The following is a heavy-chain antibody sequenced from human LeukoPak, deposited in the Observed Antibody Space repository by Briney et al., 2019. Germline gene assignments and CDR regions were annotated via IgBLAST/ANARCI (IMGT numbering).Heavy chain of an antibody. V-gene: IGHV4-34*01. CDR1: GGSFSGYY. Sequence: SETLSLTCAVYGGSFSGYYWSWIRQPPGKGLEWIGEINHSGSTNYNPSLKSRVTISVDTSKNQFSLKLSSVTAADTAVYYCARPVPGIAVAGPTPGYSALWGRGTL. J-gene: IGHJ2*01. D-gene: IGHD6-19*01. CDR2: INHSGST. CDR3: ARPVPGIAVAGPTPGYSAL.